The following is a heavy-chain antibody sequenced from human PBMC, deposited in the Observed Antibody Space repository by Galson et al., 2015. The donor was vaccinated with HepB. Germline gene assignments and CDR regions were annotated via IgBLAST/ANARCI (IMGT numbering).Heavy chain of an antibody. CDR3: ARDAYYYDSSGYRETIRNSPDAFDI. CDR1: GFTVSSNY. Sequence: SLRLSCAASGFTVSSNYMSWVRQAPGKGLEWVSVIYSGGSTYYADSVKGRFTISRDNSKNTLYLQMNSLRAEDTAVYYCARDAYYYDSSGYRETIRNSPDAFDIWGQGTMVTVSS. V-gene: IGHV3-66*01. CDR2: IYSGGST. D-gene: IGHD3-22*01. J-gene: IGHJ3*02.